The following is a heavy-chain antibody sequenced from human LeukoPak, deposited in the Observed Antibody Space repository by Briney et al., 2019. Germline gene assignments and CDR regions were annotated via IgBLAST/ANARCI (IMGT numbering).Heavy chain of an antibody. Sequence: AGGSLRLPCAASGFTFDDYAMHWVRHAPGKGLEWVSGISWNSGSIGYADSVKGRFTISRDNAKNSLYLQMNSLRAEDTALYYCAKDTATVTNYFDYWGQGTLVTVSS. V-gene: IGHV3-9*01. CDR1: GFTFDDYA. CDR3: AKDTATVTNYFDY. CDR2: ISWNSGSI. D-gene: IGHD4-17*01. J-gene: IGHJ4*02.